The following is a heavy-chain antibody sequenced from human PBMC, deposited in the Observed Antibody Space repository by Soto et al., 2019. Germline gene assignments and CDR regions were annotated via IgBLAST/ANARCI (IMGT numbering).Heavy chain of an antibody. Sequence: GGSLRLYCAASGFTFSSYEMNWVRQAPGNGLEWVSYISSSGSTIYYSDSVKGRFTISRDHAKNSLYLQMNSLRAEDTAVYYCARDHNVLMVYALGLWGRGTLVTFSS. CDR3: ARDHNVLMVYALGL. CDR1: GFTFSSYE. V-gene: IGHV3-48*03. CDR2: ISSSGSTI. D-gene: IGHD2-8*01. J-gene: IGHJ2*01.